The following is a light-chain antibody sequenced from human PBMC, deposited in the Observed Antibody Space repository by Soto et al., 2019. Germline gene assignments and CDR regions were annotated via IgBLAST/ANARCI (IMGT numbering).Light chain of an antibody. CDR1: QSLIYSDENTY. J-gene: IGKJ4*01. V-gene: IGKV2D-30*01. CDR2: KVS. Sequence: DVVMTQSPLSLPVTLAQPASISCRSSQSLIYSDENTYLNWFHQRPGQSPRRLIYKVSEWDSGXPXRXXGLGSGTDFTLKISRVEAEDVGVFYCMQCTHWPPLTFGGGTKVEIK. CDR3: MQCTHWPPLT.